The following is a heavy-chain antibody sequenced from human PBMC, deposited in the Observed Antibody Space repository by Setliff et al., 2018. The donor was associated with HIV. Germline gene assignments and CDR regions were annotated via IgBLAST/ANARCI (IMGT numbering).Heavy chain of an antibody. CDR1: GGSISGGGYY. D-gene: IGHD3-3*01. V-gene: IGHV4-31*03. CDR3: ARVPRITTLRNAFDI. Sequence: PSETLSLTCTVSGGSISGGGYYWSWIRQHPGKGLDWIGNIYYIGNTDYNPSLKSRVTISRDTSKNQFSLKLSSVTAADTAIYYCARVPRITTLRNAFDIWGQGTMVTVSS. CDR2: IYYIGNT. J-gene: IGHJ3*02.